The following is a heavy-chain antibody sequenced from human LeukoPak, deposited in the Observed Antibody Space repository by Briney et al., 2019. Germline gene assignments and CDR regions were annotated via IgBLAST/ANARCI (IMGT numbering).Heavy chain of an antibody. CDR2: IIPIFGTA. CDR1: GGTFSSYA. D-gene: IGHD3-10*01. CDR3: ARASPPYYGSGSYSCFDY. J-gene: IGHJ4*02. Sequence: SVKVSCKASGGTFSSYAISWVREAPGQGLEWMGGIIPIFGTANYAQKFQGRVTITADESTSTAYMELSSLRSEDTAVYYCARASPPYYGSGSYSCFDYWGQGTLVTVSS. V-gene: IGHV1-69*13.